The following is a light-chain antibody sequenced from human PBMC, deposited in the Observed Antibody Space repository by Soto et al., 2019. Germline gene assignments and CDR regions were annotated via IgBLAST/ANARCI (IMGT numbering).Light chain of an antibody. CDR3: QTWGTVVV. Sequence: QPVLTQSPSASASLGASVKLTCTLSSGHSSYAIAWHQQQPEKGPRYLMKLNSDGSHSKGDGIPDRFSGSSSGAERYLTISSLQSEDEADYYSQTWGTVVVFGGGTQLTVL. V-gene: IGLV4-69*01. J-gene: IGLJ2*01. CDR2: LNSDGSH. CDR1: SGHSSYA.